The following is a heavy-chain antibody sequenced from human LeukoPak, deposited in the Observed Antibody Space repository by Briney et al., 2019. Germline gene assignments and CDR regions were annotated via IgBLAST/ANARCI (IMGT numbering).Heavy chain of an antibody. J-gene: IGHJ3*02. D-gene: IGHD5-18*01. CDR3: ARLGGTAMGDAFDI. Sequence: GESLQISSNGSGCXFTSCWISWVRQMPGKGVEWMGRIDPSDSYTNYSPSFQGHVTISADKSISTASLQWSSLKASDTAMYYCARLGGTAMGDAFDIWGQGTMVTVSS. CDR1: GCXFTSCW. CDR2: IDPSDSYT. V-gene: IGHV5-10-1*01.